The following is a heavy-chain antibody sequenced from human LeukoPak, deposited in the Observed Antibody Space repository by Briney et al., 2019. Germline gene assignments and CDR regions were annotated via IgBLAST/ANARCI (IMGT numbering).Heavy chain of an antibody. CDR3: AKDFTVGATTPPFFFDY. D-gene: IGHD1-26*01. V-gene: IGHV3-23*01. Sequence: GGSLRLFCAASGFTFSSYAMRWVPRSPGKGLEWLSAFRGSGGSTYYADSVKGRFTISRDNSKNTLYLQMNSLRAEDTAVYYCAKDFTVGATTPPFFFDYWGQGTLVTVSS. CDR1: GFTFSSYA. CDR2: FRGSGGST. J-gene: IGHJ4*02.